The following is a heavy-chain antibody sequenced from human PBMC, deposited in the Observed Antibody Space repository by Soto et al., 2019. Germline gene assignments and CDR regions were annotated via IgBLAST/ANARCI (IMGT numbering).Heavy chain of an antibody. V-gene: IGHV1-3*01. CDR1: GYTFTSYA. CDR2: INAGNGNT. CDR3: AREAHSGYFYPLYYYYYGMDF. D-gene: IGHD5-12*01. J-gene: IGHJ6*02. Sequence: GASVKVSCKASGYTFTSYAMHWVRQAPGQRLEWMGWINAGNGNTKYSQKFQGRVTITRDTSASTAYMELSSLRSEDTAVYYCAREAHSGYFYPLYYYYYGMDFWGQGTTVTVSS.